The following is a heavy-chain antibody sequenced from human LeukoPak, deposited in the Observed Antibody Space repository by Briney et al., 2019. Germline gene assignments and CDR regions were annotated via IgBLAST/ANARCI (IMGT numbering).Heavy chain of an antibody. CDR3: ARAPRKFRGIIVTPLYYFDY. J-gene: IGHJ4*02. V-gene: IGHV3-23*01. CDR2: ISGSAENT. CDR1: GFTFTNYA. D-gene: IGHD3-10*01. Sequence: GGSLRLSCATSGFTFTNYAMTWVRQAPGKGLEWVSTISGSAENTYYADSVKGRFTISRDNSKNTLYLQMNSLRAEDTAIYYCARAPRKFRGIIVTPLYYFDYWGQGALVTVTS.